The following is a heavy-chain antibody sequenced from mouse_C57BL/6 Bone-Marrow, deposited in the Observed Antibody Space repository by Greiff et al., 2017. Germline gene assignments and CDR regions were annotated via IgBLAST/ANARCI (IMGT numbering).Heavy chain of an antibody. CDR1: GFTFSSYA. J-gene: IGHJ2*01. Sequence: EVQVVESGGGLVKPGGSLKLSCAASGFTFSSYAMSWVRQTPEKRLEWVGTISDGGSYTYYPDNVKGRVTISRDKAKNNLYLQMSHLKSEDTAMYYCARTSVTGDYFGYWGKGTTLTVSS. D-gene: IGHD2-12*01. CDR2: ISDGGSYT. CDR3: ARTSVTGDYFGY. V-gene: IGHV5-4*01.